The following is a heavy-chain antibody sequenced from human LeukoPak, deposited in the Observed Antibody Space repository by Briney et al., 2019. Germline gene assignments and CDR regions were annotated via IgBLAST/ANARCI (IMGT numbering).Heavy chain of an antibody. CDR3: ARRAGAYSHPYDY. D-gene: IGHD4/OR15-4a*01. Sequence: GGSLRLSCEASGFTFNTYSMNWARQAPGKGLEWVSSIDSSGGYMLYADSVKGRFTISRDNSKNTLYLQMNSLRAEDTAVYYCARRAGAYSHPYDYWGQGTLVTVSS. V-gene: IGHV3-21*04. J-gene: IGHJ4*02. CDR1: GFTFNTYS. CDR2: IDSSGGYM.